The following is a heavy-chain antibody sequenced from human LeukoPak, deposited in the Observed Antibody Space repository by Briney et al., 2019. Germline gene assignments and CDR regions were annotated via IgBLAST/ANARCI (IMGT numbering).Heavy chain of an antibody. CDR1: NASISGRNW. Sequence: SGTLSLTCAVSNASISGRNWWNWVRQPPGKGLEWIGEVSHSGSTNYNPSLKSRVTISVDKSKNQFSLTLSSVTAADTAVYYCARVGSGRYNYGYSLVYWGQGTLVTVSS. J-gene: IGHJ4*02. V-gene: IGHV4-4*02. D-gene: IGHD5-18*01. CDR3: ARVGSGRYNYGYSLVY. CDR2: VSHSGST.